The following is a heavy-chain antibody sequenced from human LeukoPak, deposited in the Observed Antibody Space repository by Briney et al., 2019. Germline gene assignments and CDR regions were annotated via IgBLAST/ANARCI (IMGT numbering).Heavy chain of an antibody. CDR1: GGSISGYY. Sequence: SETLSLTCTVSGGSISGYYWSWIRQPPGKGLEWIGYLYYSGSTKYNPSLKSRITISIDTSKKQLSLKLSSVTAADTAVYYCARGQTDFDYWGQGTLVTVSS. D-gene: IGHD1-1*01. CDR2: LYYSGST. CDR3: ARGQTDFDY. V-gene: IGHV4-59*01. J-gene: IGHJ4*02.